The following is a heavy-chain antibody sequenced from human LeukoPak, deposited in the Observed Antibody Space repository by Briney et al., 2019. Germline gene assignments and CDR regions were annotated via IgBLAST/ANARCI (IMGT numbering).Heavy chain of an antibody. CDR3: ARGRPSSSPRDAFDI. Sequence: GASVKVSCKASGGTFSSYAISWVRQAPGQGLEWMGGIIPIFGTANYAQKFQGRVTITTDESTSTAYMELSSLRSEDTAVYYCARGRPSSSPRDAFDIWGQGTMVTVSS. D-gene: IGHD6-6*01. J-gene: IGHJ3*02. CDR2: IIPIFGTA. CDR1: GGTFSSYA. V-gene: IGHV1-69*05.